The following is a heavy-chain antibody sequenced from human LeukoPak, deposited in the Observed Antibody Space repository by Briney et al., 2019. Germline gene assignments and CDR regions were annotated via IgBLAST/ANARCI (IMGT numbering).Heavy chain of an antibody. J-gene: IGHJ4*02. V-gene: IGHV4-59*01. Sequence: SETLSLTCSVSGGSMSSYYWSWIRQSPGKGLEWIGYIYYSGSTNYSPSLRSRVTISVDTSKNEFSLKLRSVTAADTAEYYCARVTGYMIEDYFDYWGQGTLVTVSS. D-gene: IGHD3-22*01. CDR1: GGSMSSYY. CDR2: IYYSGST. CDR3: ARVTGYMIEDYFDY.